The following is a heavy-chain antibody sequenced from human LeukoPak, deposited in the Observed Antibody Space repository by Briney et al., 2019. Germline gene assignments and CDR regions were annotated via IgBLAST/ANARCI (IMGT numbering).Heavy chain of an antibody. CDR3: ARGGDYCDLRYFDY. D-gene: IGHD4-17*01. CDR2: IYYGGST. CDR1: GGSINNYY. V-gene: IGHV4-59*01. Sequence: SETLSLTCTVSGGSINNYYWSWIRQPPGKGLEWIGYIYYGGSTNYNPSLKSRVTFSVDTSKNQFSLKLNSVTAADTAVYYCARGGDYCDLRYFDYWGQGTLVTVSS. J-gene: IGHJ4*02.